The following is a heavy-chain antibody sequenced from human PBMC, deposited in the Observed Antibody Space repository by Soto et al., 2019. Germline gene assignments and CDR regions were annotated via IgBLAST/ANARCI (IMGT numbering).Heavy chain of an antibody. CDR2: IIPIFGTA. Sequence: QVPLVQSGAEVKKPGSSVKVSCKASGGTFSSYAISWVRQAPGQGLEWMGGIIPIFGTANYAQKFQGRVTITADESTSTAYMELSSLRSEDTAVYYCASPGGYYYDSSGYYKYFQHWGQGTLVTVSS. D-gene: IGHD3-22*01. CDR3: ASPGGYYYDSSGYYKYFQH. J-gene: IGHJ1*01. V-gene: IGHV1-69*01. CDR1: GGTFSSYA.